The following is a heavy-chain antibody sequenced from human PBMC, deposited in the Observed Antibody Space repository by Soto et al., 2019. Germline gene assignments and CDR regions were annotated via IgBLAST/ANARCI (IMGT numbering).Heavy chain of an antibody. Sequence: QLQLQESGPGLVKPSETLSLTCTVSGGSISSSSYYWGWIRQPPGKGLEWIGSIYYSGRTYYNPSLKSRVTISVDTSKNQFSLKLSSVTAAETAVYYCASQKKMTLDYWGQGTLVTVSS. V-gene: IGHV4-39*01. CDR2: IYYSGRT. J-gene: IGHJ4*02. CDR3: ASQKKMTLDY. CDR1: GGSISSSSYY.